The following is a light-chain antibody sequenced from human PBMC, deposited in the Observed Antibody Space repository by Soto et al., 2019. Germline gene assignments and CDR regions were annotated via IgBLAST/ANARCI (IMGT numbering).Light chain of an antibody. J-gene: IGLJ2*01. CDR3: SSYTTSTSFIL. CDR2: EVS. Sequence: SFLTEPASVAGSHGQSITISCTGTSSDIGNYDFVSWYQQVPGTAPKAMIYEVSSRPSGVSNRFSGSKSGNTASLTISGLQAEDEAYYYCSSYTTSTSFILFGGGTKVTVL. V-gene: IGLV2-14*01. CDR1: SSDIGNYDF.